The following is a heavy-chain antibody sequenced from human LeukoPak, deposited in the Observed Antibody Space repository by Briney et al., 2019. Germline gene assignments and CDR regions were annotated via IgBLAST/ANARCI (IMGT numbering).Heavy chain of an antibody. CDR1: GFTFISYG. Sequence: GGSLRLSFAASGFTFISYGMDWVRQAPGKGPEWLAFIRYDGSNKYYADSVKGRFTMSRDNSKNTLYLQMTSLRAEDTAVYYCAKDLYPIAAAGNYFDYWGQGTLVTVSS. V-gene: IGHV3-30*02. CDR3: AKDLYPIAAAGNYFDY. J-gene: IGHJ4*02. CDR2: IRYDGSNK. D-gene: IGHD6-13*01.